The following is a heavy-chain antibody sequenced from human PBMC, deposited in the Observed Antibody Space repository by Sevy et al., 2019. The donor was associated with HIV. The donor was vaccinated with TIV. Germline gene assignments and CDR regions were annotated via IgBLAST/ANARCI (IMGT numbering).Heavy chain of an antibody. D-gene: IGHD4-4*01. CDR2: IIPIFGTA. J-gene: IGHJ6*02. CDR1: GGTFSSYA. CDR3: AREGTTVSTIGGFDYYYGMDV. V-gene: IGHV1-69*13. Sequence: ASVKVSCKASGGTFSSYAISWVRQAPGQGLEWMGGIIPIFGTANYAQKFQGRVTITADESTSTAYMELRSLGSEDTAVYYCAREGTTVSTIGGFDYYYGMDVWGQGTTVTVSS.